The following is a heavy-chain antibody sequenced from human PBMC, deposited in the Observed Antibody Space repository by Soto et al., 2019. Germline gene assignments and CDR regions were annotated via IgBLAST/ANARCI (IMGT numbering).Heavy chain of an antibody. V-gene: IGHV3-21*01. CDR2: ISSSSSYI. CDR3: AREYGNYYYYYGMDV. D-gene: IGHD3-10*01. CDR1: GFTFSSYS. Sequence: EVQLVESGGGLVKPGGSLRLSCAASGFTFSSYSMNWVRQAPGKGLEWVSSISSSSSYIYYADSVKGRFTISRDNAKNSLYLQMNSLRAEDTAVYDCAREYGNYYYYYGMDVWGQGTTVTVSS. J-gene: IGHJ6*02.